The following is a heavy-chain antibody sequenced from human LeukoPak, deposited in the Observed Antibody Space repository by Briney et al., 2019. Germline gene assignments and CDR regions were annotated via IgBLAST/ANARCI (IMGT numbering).Heavy chain of an antibody. D-gene: IGHD3-10*01. V-gene: IGHV1-69*05. J-gene: IGHJ5*02. CDR3: ARVRGVRNNWFDP. Sequence: ASVKVSCKASGGTFSSYAISWVRQAPGQGLEWMGGIIPIFVTANYAQKFQGRVTMTRNTSISTAYMELSSLRSEDTAVYYCARVRGVRNNWFDPWGQGTLVTVSS. CDR1: GGTFSSYA. CDR2: IIPIFVTA.